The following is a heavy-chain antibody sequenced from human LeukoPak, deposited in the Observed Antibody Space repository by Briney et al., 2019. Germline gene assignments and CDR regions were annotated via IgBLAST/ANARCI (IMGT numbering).Heavy chain of an antibody. V-gene: IGHV3-21*01. D-gene: IGHD2-15*01. J-gene: IGHJ4*02. CDR1: GFTFSSYS. CDR2: ISSSSSYI. Sequence: GGSLRLSCAASGFTFSSYSMNWVRQAPGKGLEWVSSISSSSSYIYYADSVQGRFTISRDNAKNSLYLQMNSLRAEDTAVYYCARDPGLLIYDYWGQGTLVTVSS. CDR3: ARDPGLLIYDY.